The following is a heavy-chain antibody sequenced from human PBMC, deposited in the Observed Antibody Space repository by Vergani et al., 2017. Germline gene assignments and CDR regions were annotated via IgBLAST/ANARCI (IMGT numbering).Heavy chain of an antibody. CDR1: GGSFNTYY. V-gene: IGHV4-39*01. CDR2: IYYSGST. J-gene: IGHJ2*01. CDR3: ARHQAGYCSGGSCYSWYFDL. Sequence: QVQLEESGPGLVKPSETLSLTCTVSGGSFNTYYWGWIRQPPGKGLEWIGSIYYSGSTYYNPSLKSRVTISVDTSKKQFSLKLSSVTAADTAVYYCARHQAGYCSGGSCYSWYFDLWGRGTLVTVSS. D-gene: IGHD2-15*01.